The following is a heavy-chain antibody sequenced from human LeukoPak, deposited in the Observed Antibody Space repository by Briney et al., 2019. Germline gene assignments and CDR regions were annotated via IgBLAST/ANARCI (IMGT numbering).Heavy chain of an antibody. V-gene: IGHV3-23*01. Sequence: GGSLRLSCAASGFTFTNYAMSWVRQTPGKGLEWVSATVGSRPDTYYADSVKGRFTISRDNSKNTLYLQMNSLRAEDTAVYYCAKSRAIDYWGQGTLVTVSS. J-gene: IGHJ4*02. CDR2: TVGSRPDT. CDR1: GFTFTNYA. CDR3: AKSRAIDY.